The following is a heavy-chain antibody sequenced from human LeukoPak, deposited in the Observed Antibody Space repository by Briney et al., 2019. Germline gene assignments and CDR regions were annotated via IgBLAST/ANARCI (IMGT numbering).Heavy chain of an antibody. Sequence: SETLSLTCTVSGYSISSGYYWGWIRQPPGMGLEWIGSMYYSGSTYYNPSLKSRVTISVDTSKSQFSLKLSSVTAADTAVYYCAREMRSPRGGFDYWDQGTLVTVSS. D-gene: IGHD3-10*01. V-gene: IGHV4-38-2*02. CDR1: GYSISSGYY. CDR2: MYYSGST. CDR3: AREMRSPRGGFDY. J-gene: IGHJ4*02.